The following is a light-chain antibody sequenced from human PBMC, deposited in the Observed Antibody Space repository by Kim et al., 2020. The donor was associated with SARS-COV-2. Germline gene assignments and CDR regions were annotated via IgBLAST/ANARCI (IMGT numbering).Light chain of an antibody. V-gene: IGKV3-11*01. CDR2: DAS. J-gene: IGKJ3*01. CDR1: QSVSRY. CDR3: QQRSNWPPIFT. Sequence: PGERDTLSCRASQSVSRYLAWYQHKPGQAPRLLIYDASNRATGIPARFSGSGSGTDFTLTISSLEPEDFAVYYCQQRSNWPPIFTFGPGTKVDIK.